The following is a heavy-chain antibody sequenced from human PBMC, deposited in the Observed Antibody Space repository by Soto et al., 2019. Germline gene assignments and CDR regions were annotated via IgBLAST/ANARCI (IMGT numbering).Heavy chain of an antibody. V-gene: IGHV1-69*06. CDR2: IIPIFGTA. Sequence: SVKVSCKASGDTFSSYAISWVRQAPGQGLEWMGGIIPIFGTANYAQKFQGRVTITADKSTSTAYMELSSLRSEDTAVYYCARDRSNSPDFFYSWGQGTLVTVSS. J-gene: IGHJ4*02. CDR1: GDTFSSYA. CDR3: ARDRSNSPDFFYS. D-gene: IGHD1-1*01.